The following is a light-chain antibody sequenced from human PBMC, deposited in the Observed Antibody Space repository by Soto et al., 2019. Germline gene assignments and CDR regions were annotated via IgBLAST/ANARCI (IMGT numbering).Light chain of an antibody. CDR1: QSVTSDY. Sequence: EIVLTQSPGTLSLSPGERATLSCTTSQSVTSDYLAWYQQKPGQAPRLLIYGTSSRATGIPDRFSGSGSGTDFTLTISRLELEDFAVYYCQQYGRSLTFDGGTKVEIK. V-gene: IGKV3-20*01. J-gene: IGKJ4*01. CDR3: QQYGRSLT. CDR2: GTS.